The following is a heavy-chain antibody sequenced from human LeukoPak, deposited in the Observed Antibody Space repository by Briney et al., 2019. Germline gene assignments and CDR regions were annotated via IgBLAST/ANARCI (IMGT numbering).Heavy chain of an antibody. CDR3: ARTIVVVPAATPSQFDY. D-gene: IGHD2-2*01. Sequence: SQTLSLTCTVSGGSISSGGYCWSWIRQHPGKGLEWIGYIYYSGSTYYNPSLKSRVTISVDTSKNQFSLKLSSVTAADTAVYYCARTIVVVPAATPSQFDYWGQGTLVTVSS. CDR1: GGSISSGGYC. CDR2: IYYSGST. V-gene: IGHV4-31*03. J-gene: IGHJ4*02.